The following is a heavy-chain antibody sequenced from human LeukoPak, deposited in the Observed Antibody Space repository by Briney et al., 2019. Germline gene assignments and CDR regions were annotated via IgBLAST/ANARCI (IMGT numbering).Heavy chain of an antibody. Sequence: PSETLSLTCTVSGGSISSSSYYWGWIRQPPGKGLEWIGSIYYSGSTYYNPSLKSRVTISVDTSKNQFSLKLSSVTAADTAVYYCATVPAAMEGWFDPWCQGTLVTVSS. CDR1: GGSISSSSYY. J-gene: IGHJ5*02. CDR2: IYYSGST. V-gene: IGHV4-39*01. CDR3: ATVPAAMEGWFDP. D-gene: IGHD2-2*01.